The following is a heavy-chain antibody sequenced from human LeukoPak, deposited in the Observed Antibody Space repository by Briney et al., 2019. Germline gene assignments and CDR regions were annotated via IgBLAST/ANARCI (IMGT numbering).Heavy chain of an antibody. D-gene: IGHD2-8*02. CDR3: ATYRRVLLPFES. Sequence: GGSLRLSCEASGFTFSTFAMIWVRQPPGKGLEWVSSIFPSGGEIHYADSVRGRFTISRDNSKSTLSLQMNSLRAEDTAIYYCATYRRVLLPFESWGQGTLVTVSS. J-gene: IGHJ4*02. V-gene: IGHV3-23*01. CDR1: GFTFSTFA. CDR2: IFPSGGEI.